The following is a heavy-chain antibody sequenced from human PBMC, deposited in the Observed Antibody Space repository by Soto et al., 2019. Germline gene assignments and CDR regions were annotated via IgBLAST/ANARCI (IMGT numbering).Heavy chain of an antibody. V-gene: IGHV4-31*03. CDR3: ASLSSGYYSAYYYYYGMDV. CDR2: IYYSGST. Sequence: QVQLQESGPGLVKPSQTLSLTCTVSGGSISSGGYYWSWIRQHPGKGLEWIGYIYYSGSTYYNPSLQSRVTISVDTSKNQFSLKLSSVTAADTAVYYCASLSSGYYSAYYYYYGMDVWGQGTTVTVSS. CDR1: GGSISSGGYY. D-gene: IGHD3-22*01. J-gene: IGHJ6*02.